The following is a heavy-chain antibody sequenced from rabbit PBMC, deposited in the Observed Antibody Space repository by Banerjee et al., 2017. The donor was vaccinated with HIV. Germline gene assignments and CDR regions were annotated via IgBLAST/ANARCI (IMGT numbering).Heavy chain of an antibody. CDR2: IVISSGST. CDR3: GRDYGGDGLDL. J-gene: IGHJ4*01. Sequence: QSLEESGGDLVKPGASLTLTCKASGFSFSSDYDMCWVRQAPGKGLELIACIVISSGSTWYASWVNGRFTISRTTSTVDLKMTSLTAADTATYFCGRDYGGDGLDLWGQGTLVTVS. CDR1: GFSFSSDYD. V-gene: IGHV1S43*01. D-gene: IGHD4-2*01.